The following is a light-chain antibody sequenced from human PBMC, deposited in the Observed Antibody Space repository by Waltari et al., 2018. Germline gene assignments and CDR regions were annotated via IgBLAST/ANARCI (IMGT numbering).Light chain of an antibody. V-gene: IGKV3-15*01. CDR2: GAS. CDR3: QHYNNWPPWT. Sequence: EIVMTQSPATLSVSPGERATLSCRASQSVSTNLAWYQQKPGQAPRLLIYGASTRATGIPSRFRCSGSGTEFTLTINGLQSEDFAVYYCQHYNNWPPWTFGQGTKVEMK. J-gene: IGKJ1*01. CDR1: QSVSTN.